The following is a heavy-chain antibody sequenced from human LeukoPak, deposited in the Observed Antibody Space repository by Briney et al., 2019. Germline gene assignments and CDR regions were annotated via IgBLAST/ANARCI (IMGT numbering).Heavy chain of an antibody. Sequence: PSQTLSLTCTVSGGSISSGGYYWSWIRQPPGKGLEWIGYIYHSGSTYYNPSLKSRVTISVDRSKNQFSLKLSSVTAADTAVYYCARDDSSSHYFDYWGQGTLVTVSS. CDR3: ARDDSSSHYFDY. V-gene: IGHV4-30-2*01. D-gene: IGHD6-6*01. J-gene: IGHJ4*02. CDR2: IYHSGST. CDR1: GGSISSGGYY.